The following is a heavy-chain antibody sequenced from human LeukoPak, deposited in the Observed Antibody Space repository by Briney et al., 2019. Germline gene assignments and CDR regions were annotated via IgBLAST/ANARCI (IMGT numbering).Heavy chain of an antibody. V-gene: IGHV1-2*02. J-gene: IGHJ4*02. CDR2: INPNSGGT. Sequence: GASVKVSCKASGYTFTGYYMHWVRQAPGQGLEWMGWINPNSGGTNYAQKFQGRVTMTRDTSISTAYMELSRLRSDDTAVYYCARESTIVVVPAATHDYWGQGTLVTVSS. CDR1: GYTFTGYY. D-gene: IGHD2-2*01. CDR3: ARESTIVVVPAATHDY.